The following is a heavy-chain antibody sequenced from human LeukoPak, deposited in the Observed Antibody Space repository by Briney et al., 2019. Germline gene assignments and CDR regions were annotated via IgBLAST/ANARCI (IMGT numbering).Heavy chain of an antibody. CDR3: VRDHLHYFDY. J-gene: IGHJ4*02. V-gene: IGHV1-2*02. CDR2: INIDSGGT. CDR1: GYSFTAYY. Sequence: EASVKVSCKASGYSFTAYYIHWVRQAPGQGPEWMGWINIDSGGTNYAQKFQGRVTMTRDTSISTAYMEMSSLRSDDTAVYYCVRDHLHYFDYWGQGTLVTASS.